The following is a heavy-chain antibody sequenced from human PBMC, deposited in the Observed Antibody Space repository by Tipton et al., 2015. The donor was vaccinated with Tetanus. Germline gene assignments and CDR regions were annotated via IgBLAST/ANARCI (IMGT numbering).Heavy chain of an antibody. J-gene: IGHJ4*02. Sequence: SLRLSCAASGFTFNTYGMNWVRQAPGKGLGWVAVIWYDGSQKYYADSVKGRVTISRDNAENSLFLQMTSLRDEDTAVYFCARVIRRSMIGYGVFDSWGQGTLVAVSS. CDR1: GFTFNTYG. V-gene: IGHV3-33*01. D-gene: IGHD4-17*01. CDR3: ARVIRRSMIGYGVFDS. CDR2: IWYDGSQK.